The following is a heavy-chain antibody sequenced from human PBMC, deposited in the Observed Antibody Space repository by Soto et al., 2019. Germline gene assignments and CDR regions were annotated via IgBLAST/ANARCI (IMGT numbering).Heavy chain of an antibody. CDR2: SAPEEGEP. Sequence: SVKVSCKVRKNTLTELTIDWLRQAPGKGLEWMGRSAPEEGEPIYPQKFQGRVSMAEDPSTDTAYMELTSLRFEDTAVYFCAADRKIVGTIGAFDFWGQATPFIVSS. J-gene: IGHJ4*02. V-gene: IGHV1-24*01. D-gene: IGHD1-26*01. CDR1: KNTLTELT. CDR3: AADRKIVGTIGAFDF.